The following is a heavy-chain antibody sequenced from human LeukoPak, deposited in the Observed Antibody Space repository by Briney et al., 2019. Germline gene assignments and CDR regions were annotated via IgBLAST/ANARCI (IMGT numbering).Heavy chain of an antibody. V-gene: IGHV4-4*09. CDR2: IDSSVST. Sequence: PSETLSLTCTVSGHSINDHYWRCIRQPPGDGLEWIAYIDSSVSTNYNPSLRSRVTISIDTSKSQFPLKLTSVTAADAGVYYCARQRCSGGSCYRVDQLYYMDVWGKGTTVTVSS. D-gene: IGHD2-15*01. J-gene: IGHJ6*03. CDR3: ARQRCSGGSCYRVDQLYYMDV. CDR1: GHSINDHY.